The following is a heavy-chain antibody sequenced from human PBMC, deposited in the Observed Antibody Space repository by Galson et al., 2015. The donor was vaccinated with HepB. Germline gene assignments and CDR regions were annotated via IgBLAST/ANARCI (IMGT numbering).Heavy chain of an antibody. Sequence: SLRLSCAASGFTFSSYAMHWVRQAPGKGLEWVAVISYDGSNKYYADSVKGRFTISRDNSKNTLYLQMNSLRAEDTAVYYCAREQDYGSGSYYLLSPFDYWGQGTLVTVSS. V-gene: IGHV3-30-3*01. J-gene: IGHJ4*02. CDR2: ISYDGSNK. CDR1: GFTFSSYA. CDR3: AREQDYGSGSYYLLSPFDY. D-gene: IGHD3-10*01.